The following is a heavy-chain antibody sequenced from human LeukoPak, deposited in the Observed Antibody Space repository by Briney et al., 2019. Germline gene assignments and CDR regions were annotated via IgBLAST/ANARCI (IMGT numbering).Heavy chain of an antibody. CDR2: ISPYNGNT. J-gene: IGHJ4*02. V-gene: IGHV1-18*01. CDR3: ARVECSSTSCYVHYFDY. CDR1: GYTFTNYG. D-gene: IGHD2-2*01. Sequence: ASVKVSCKASGYTFTNYGISWLRQAPGQGPEWMGWISPYNGNTKYAQKLQGRVTMTTDTSTSTAHMELRSLRSDDTAVYYCARVECSSTSCYVHYFDYWGQGTLVTVSS.